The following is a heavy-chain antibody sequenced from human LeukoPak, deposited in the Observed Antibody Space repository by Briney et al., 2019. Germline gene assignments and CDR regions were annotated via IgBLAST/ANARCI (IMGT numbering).Heavy chain of an antibody. CDR1: GGSFSGYY. V-gene: IGHV4-34*01. D-gene: IGHD2-2*02. CDR3: ARARFVVVPAAISRWARPGFDY. Sequence: SETLSLTCAVYGGSFSGYYWSWTRQPPGKGLEWIGEINHSGSTNYNPSLESRVTISVDTSKNQFSLKLSSVTAADTAVYYCARARFVVVPAAISRWARPGFDYWGQGTLVTVSS. CDR2: INHSGST. J-gene: IGHJ4*02.